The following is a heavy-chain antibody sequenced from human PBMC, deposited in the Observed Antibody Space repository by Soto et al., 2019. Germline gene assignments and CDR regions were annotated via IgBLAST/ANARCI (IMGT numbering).Heavy chain of an antibody. D-gene: IGHD3-3*01. V-gene: IGHV4-4*07. CDR2: IYTSGST. CDR1: GGSISSYY. Sequence: XGTLSLTLTVSGGSISSYYWSWIRQPAGKGLEWIGRIYTSGSTNYNPSLKSRVTMSVDTSKNQFSLKLSSVTAADTAVYYCARETSKALRFLEWLNDAFDIWGQGTMVTVSS. CDR3: ARETSKALRFLEWLNDAFDI. J-gene: IGHJ3*02.